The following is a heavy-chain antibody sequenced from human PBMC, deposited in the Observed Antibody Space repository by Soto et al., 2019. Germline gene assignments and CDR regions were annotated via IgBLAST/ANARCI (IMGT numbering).Heavy chain of an antibody. CDR1: GYTFTSYG. CDR3: ARDLSSTSCPKCSPPGY. D-gene: IGHD2-2*01. Sequence: QVQLVQSGAEVKKPGASVKVSCKASGYTFTSYGISWVRQAPGQGLEWMGWISAYNGNTNYAQKLQGRVTMTTDTATSTAYMELRSLRSDDTAVYYCARDLSSTSCPKCSPPGYWGQGTLVTVSS. V-gene: IGHV1-18*01. CDR2: ISAYNGNT. J-gene: IGHJ4*02.